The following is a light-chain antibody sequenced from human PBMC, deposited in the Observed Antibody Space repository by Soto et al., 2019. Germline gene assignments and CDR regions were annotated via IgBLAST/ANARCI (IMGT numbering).Light chain of an antibody. J-gene: IGKJ1*01. Sequence: EVLMTQSPATLSVSPGERATVSCRASQSVSSSYLAWYQQKPGQAPRLLIYGASNRATGIPDRFSGSVSGTGFTLTISRLEPEDFAVYYCQQYGSSPPWTFGQGTKVDIK. CDR2: GAS. CDR3: QQYGSSPPWT. V-gene: IGKV3-20*01. CDR1: QSVSSSY.